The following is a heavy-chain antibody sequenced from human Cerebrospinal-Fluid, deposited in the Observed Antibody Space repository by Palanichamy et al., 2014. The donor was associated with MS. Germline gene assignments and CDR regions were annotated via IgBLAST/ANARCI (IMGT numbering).Heavy chain of an antibody. J-gene: IGHJ3*02. V-gene: IGHV1-3*04. Sequence: QVQLVQSGAEVKKPGASVKVSCKASGYIFSDYAIHWVRQAPGQNFEWMGWINTGNGKTQYSRKFQGRVTIIRDTSANTAYLDVGSLRSEDTAVYYCARDRSHLQIPDAFDIWGQGTMVTVSA. CDR3: ARDRSHLQIPDAFDI. CDR1: GYIFSDYA. CDR2: INTGNGKT.